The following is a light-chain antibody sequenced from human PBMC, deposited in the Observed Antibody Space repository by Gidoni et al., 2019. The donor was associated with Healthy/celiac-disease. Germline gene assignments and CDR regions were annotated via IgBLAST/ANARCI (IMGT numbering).Light chain of an antibody. CDR1: QSVSSSD. Sequence: EIVLTQSPGTLSLSPGERATLSCRASQSVSSSDLAWYQQKPGQAPRLLIYGASSRATGIPDRFRGSGSGTDFTLTISRLEPEDFAVYYCQQGLTFGGGTKVEIK. J-gene: IGKJ4*01. V-gene: IGKV3-20*01. CDR3: QQGLT. CDR2: GAS.